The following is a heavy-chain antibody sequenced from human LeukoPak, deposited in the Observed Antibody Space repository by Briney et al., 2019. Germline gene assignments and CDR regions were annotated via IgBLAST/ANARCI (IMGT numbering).Heavy chain of an antibody. CDR1: GGSISSSSYY. CDR2: IYYSGST. J-gene: IGHJ5*02. D-gene: IGHD3/OR15-3a*01. CDR3: AREDSTLRT. V-gene: IGHV4-39*07. Sequence: PSETLPLTCTVSGGSISSSSYYWGWIRQPPGKGLEWIGSIYYSGSTYYNPSLKSRVTISVDTSKNQFSLKLSSVTAADTAVYYCAREDSTLRTWGQGTLVTVSS.